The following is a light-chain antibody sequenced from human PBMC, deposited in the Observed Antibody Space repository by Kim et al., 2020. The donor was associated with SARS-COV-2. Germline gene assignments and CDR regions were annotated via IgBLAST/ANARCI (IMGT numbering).Light chain of an antibody. CDR1: SGSIASNY. CDR3: QSYDSSDHGV. Sequence: KTVTISCPRSSGSIASNYVQWYQQRPGSSPTTVIYEDKQRPSGVPDRFSGSIDSSSNSASLTISGLKTEDEADYYCQSYDSSDHGVFGGGTKLTVL. CDR2: EDK. J-gene: IGLJ3*02. V-gene: IGLV6-57*01.